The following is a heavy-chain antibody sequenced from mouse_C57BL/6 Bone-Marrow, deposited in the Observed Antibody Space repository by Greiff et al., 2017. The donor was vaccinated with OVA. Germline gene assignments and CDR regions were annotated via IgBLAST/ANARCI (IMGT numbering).Heavy chain of an antibody. CDR2: IRLKSDNYAT. J-gene: IGHJ3*01. V-gene: IGHV6-3*01. D-gene: IGHD3-2*02. CDR3: TVGWAWFAY. Sequence: EVKLMESGGGLVQPGGSMKLSCVASGFTFSNYWMNWVRQSPEQGLEWVAQIRLKSDNYATHYAESVKGRFTISRDDSKSSVYLQMNNLRAEDTGIYYCTVGWAWFAYWGQGTLVTVSA. CDR1: GFTFSNYW.